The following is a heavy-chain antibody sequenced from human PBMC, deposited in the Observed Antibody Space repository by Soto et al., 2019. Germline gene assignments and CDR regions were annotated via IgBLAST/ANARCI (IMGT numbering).Heavy chain of an antibody. CDR1: GFPFSSTD. Sequence: GGSLRLSCAASGFPFSSTDMSWVRQAPGKGLEWVSTILDTGTTVFYADSVKGRFTVSRDNSHNTLSVQMNNLRADDTAVYYCVKNSGWFNTWGQGTPVTVSS. CDR2: ILDTGTTV. V-gene: IGHV3-23*01. CDR3: VKNSGWFNT. D-gene: IGHD3-10*01. J-gene: IGHJ5*02.